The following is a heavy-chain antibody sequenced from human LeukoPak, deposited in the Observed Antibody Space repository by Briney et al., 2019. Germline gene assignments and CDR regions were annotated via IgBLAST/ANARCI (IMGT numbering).Heavy chain of an antibody. J-gene: IGHJ4*02. D-gene: IGHD6-13*01. Sequence: GASVKVSCKASGYTFTSYYMHWVRQAPGQGLEWMGIINPSGGSTSYAQKFQGRVTMTRDTSTSTVYMELSSLRSEDTAVYYCARGIVMIAAAAPFDYWGQGTLVTVSS. CDR3: ARGIVMIAAAAPFDY. V-gene: IGHV1-46*01. CDR1: GYTFTSYY. CDR2: INPSGGST.